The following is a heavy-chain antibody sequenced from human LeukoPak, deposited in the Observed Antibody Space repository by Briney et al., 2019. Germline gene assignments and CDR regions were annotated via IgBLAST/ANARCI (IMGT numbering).Heavy chain of an antibody. CDR1: GFTFNSYT. Sequence: EGSLRLSCAASGFTFNSYTMNWVRQAPGKGLQWVASITSSSSYIYYGDSMKGRLTISRDNAKNSVFLQMNSLRAEDTAVYYCAREMSMVTSFDYWGQGTLVTVSS. V-gene: IGHV3-21*06. CDR2: ITSSSSYI. D-gene: IGHD4-17*01. CDR3: AREMSMVTSFDY. J-gene: IGHJ4*02.